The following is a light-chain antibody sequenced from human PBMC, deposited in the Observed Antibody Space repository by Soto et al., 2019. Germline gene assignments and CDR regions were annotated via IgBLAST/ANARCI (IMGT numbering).Light chain of an antibody. Sequence: SVLTQPPSVSGAPGQRVSISCTGSTSNIGAPYDVHWYQHLPGTAPKLLIYGDNNRPSGVPDRFSGSKSGTSASLAITGLQAEDEADYYCQSYDRSLRGYVFGTGTKVTV. J-gene: IGLJ1*01. CDR1: TSNIGAPYD. CDR2: GDN. CDR3: QSYDRSLRGYV. V-gene: IGLV1-40*01.